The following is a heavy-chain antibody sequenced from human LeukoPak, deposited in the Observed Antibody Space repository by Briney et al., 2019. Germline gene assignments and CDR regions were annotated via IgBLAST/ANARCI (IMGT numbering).Heavy chain of an antibody. V-gene: IGHV4-39*02. CDR1: GGSISSSSYY. CDR3: AREDYYGSGDYYFDY. Sequence: SETLSLTCTVSGGSISSSSYYWGWIRQPPGKGLEWIGSIYYSGSTYYNPSLKSRVTISVDTSKNQFSLKLSSVTAADTAVYYCAREDYYGSGDYYFDYWGQGTLVTVSS. J-gene: IGHJ4*02. CDR2: IYYSGST. D-gene: IGHD3-10*01.